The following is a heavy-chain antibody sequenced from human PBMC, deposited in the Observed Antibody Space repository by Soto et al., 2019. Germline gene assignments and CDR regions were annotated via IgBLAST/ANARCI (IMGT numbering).Heavy chain of an antibody. CDR1: GGSIISTISY. Sequence: PSETLSLTCTVTGGSIISTISYWVWIRQPPGKGLEWIGSIHYSESTYYSPSLKSRVTMSGGTSKTQFSLKLRSVTAADTAVYYCARLHYCADSYYIAVYLFDPWGQGTLVTVSS. V-gene: IGHV4-39*01. D-gene: IGHD3-10*01. J-gene: IGHJ5*02. CDR2: IHYSEST. CDR3: ARLHYCADSYYIAVYLFDP.